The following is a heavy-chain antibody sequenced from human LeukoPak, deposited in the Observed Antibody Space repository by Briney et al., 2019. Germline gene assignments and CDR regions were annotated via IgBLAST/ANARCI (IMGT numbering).Heavy chain of an antibody. Sequence: AGGSLRLSCAASGFTFSNYELNWVRQAPGKGLEWVSYISSSGRNIYYADSVKGRFTISRDNAKNSLYLQMNSLRAEDTAVYYCARNLVQLWSKDYWGQGTLVTVSS. J-gene: IGHJ4*02. V-gene: IGHV3-48*03. D-gene: IGHD5-18*01. CDR3: ARNLVQLWSKDY. CDR2: ISSSGRNI. CDR1: GFTFSNYE.